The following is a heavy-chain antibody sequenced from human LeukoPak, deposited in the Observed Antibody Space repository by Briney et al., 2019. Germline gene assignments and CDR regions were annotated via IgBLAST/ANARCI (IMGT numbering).Heavy chain of an antibody. V-gene: IGHV4-59*08. Sequence: SETLSLTCTVSGGSISSYYWSWIRQPPGKGLEWIGYIYYSGSTTYNPSLKSRVTMSVDTSKNQFSLKLSSVTAADTAVYYCARHKSSSYYYGMDVWGQGTTVTVSS. CDR1: GGSISSYY. CDR2: IYYSGST. CDR3: ARHKSSSYYYGMDV. J-gene: IGHJ6*02.